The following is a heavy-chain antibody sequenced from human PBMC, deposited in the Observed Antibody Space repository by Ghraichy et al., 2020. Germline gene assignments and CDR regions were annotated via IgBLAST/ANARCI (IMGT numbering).Heavy chain of an antibody. Sequence: SCTGSGFTFGDYAMSWFRQAPGKGLEWLGLIRRKASGGTTEYAASVKGRFTISRDDSESVAYLQMNSLKTEDTAVYYCSRDFPSVITPVDYWGQGTLVTVSS. CDR2: IRRKASGGTT. J-gene: IGHJ4*02. D-gene: IGHD4-23*01. CDR3: SRDFPSVITPVDY. CDR1: GFTFGDYA. V-gene: IGHV3-49*03.